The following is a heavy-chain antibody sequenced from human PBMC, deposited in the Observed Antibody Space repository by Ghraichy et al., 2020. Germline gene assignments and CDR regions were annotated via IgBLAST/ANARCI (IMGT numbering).Heavy chain of an antibody. J-gene: IGHJ6*03. V-gene: IGHV3-74*01. D-gene: IGHD3-3*01. CDR1: GFTFSSYW. CDR2: LNNDGSST. Sequence: GGSLRLSCEASGFTFSSYWMHRVRQAPGKGLVWVSRLNNDGSSTSYADSVKGRFTISRDNAKNTLYLQMNSLRAEDTAVYYCAAWSGYDYYYYYMDVWGKGTTVTVSS. CDR3: AAWSGYDYYYYYMDV.